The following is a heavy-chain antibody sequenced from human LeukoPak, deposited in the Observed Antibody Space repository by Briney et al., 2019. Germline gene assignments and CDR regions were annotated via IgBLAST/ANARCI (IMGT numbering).Heavy chain of an antibody. V-gene: IGHV3-33*01. CDR1: GFTFSSYG. D-gene: IGHD6-19*01. CDR2: IWYDGSNK. Sequence: PGRSLRLSCAASGFTFSSYGMLWVRQAPGKGLEWVAVIWYDGSNKYYADSVKGRFTISRDNSKNTLYLQMNSLRAEDTAVYYCARDGSGWYFWGQGTLVTVSS. J-gene: IGHJ4*02. CDR3: ARDGSGWYF.